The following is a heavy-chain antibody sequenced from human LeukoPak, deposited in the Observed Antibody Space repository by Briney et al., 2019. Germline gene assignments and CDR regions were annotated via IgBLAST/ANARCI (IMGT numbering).Heavy chain of an antibody. J-gene: IGHJ3*02. Sequence: SETLSLTCAVYGGSFSGYYWSWIRQPPGKGLGWIGEINHSGSTNYNPSLKSRVTISVDTSKNQFSLKLSSVTAADTAVYYCARTKSVVDDAFDIWGQGTMVTVSS. CDR1: GGSFSGYY. V-gene: IGHV4-34*01. CDR3: ARTKSVVDDAFDI. D-gene: IGHD2-15*01. CDR2: INHSGST.